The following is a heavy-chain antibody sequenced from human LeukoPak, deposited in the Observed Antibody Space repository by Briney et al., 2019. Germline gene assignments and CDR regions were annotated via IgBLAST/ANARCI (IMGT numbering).Heavy chain of an antibody. V-gene: IGHV3-30*04. CDR2: ISYDGSSE. J-gene: IGHJ4*02. Sequence: PGGSLRLSCAASGFTFSSYAMSWVRQAPGKGLEWVSKISYDGSSELYTDSVKGRFTISRDNSKSTLYLQMNSLRPEDTAVYYCAREISSCSGGNCYSKFDCWGQGTLVTVSS. CDR3: AREISSCSGGNCYSKFDC. D-gene: IGHD2-15*01. CDR1: GFTFSSYA.